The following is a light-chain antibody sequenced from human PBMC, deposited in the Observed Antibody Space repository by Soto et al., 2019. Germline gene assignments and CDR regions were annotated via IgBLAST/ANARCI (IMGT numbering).Light chain of an antibody. CDR1: QSVTSTY. J-gene: IGKJ4*01. V-gene: IGKV3-20*01. CDR2: GAS. Sequence: EIVLTQSPGTLSLSPGERATLSCRASQSVTSTYLAWYQQKPGQAPRPPIYGASNRATGIPDRFTGSGSGTDFTLTISRLEPEDFAVYYCQQYGGSPLTFGGGTKVEIK. CDR3: QQYGGSPLT.